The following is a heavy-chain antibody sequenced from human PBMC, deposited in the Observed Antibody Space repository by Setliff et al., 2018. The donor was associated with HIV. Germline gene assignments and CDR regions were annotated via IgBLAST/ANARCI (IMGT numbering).Heavy chain of an antibody. CDR3: ARGLGSGSYYNYYYYYMDV. Sequence: SVKVSCKASGGTFSSYAINWVRQAPGQGLEWVGGIIPVFGTTSYGHHFQGRVAITADASTSTAYLDLYSLRSEDTAVYYCARGLGSGSYYNYYYYYMDVWGKGTTVTVSS. CDR1: GGTFSSYA. CDR2: IIPVFGTT. D-gene: IGHD3-10*01. J-gene: IGHJ6*03. V-gene: IGHV1-69*13.